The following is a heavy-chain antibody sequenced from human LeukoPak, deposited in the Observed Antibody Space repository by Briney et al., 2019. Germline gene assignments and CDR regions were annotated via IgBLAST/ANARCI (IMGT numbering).Heavy chain of an antibody. CDR2: ISAYNGNT. J-gene: IGHJ5*02. Sequence: GASVKISCKVSGYTLTELSMHWVRQAPGQGLEWMGWISAYNGNTNYAQKLQGRVTMTTDTSTSTAYMELRSLRSDDTAVYYCARMVTAINWFDPWGQGTLVTVSS. D-gene: IGHD2-21*02. V-gene: IGHV1-18*01. CDR3: ARMVTAINWFDP. CDR1: GYTLTELS.